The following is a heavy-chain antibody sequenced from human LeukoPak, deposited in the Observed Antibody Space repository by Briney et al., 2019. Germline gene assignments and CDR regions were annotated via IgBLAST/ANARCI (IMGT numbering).Heavy chain of an antibody. CDR2: ISWNSGSI. D-gene: IGHD5-18*01. CDR3: AKGSGYSCAKASFDY. V-gene: IGHV3-9*01. J-gene: IGHJ4*02. CDR1: GFTFDDYA. Sequence: GGSLRLSCAASGFTFDDYAMHWVRQAPGKGLEWVSGISWNSGSIGYADSVKGRFTISRDNAKNSLYLQMNSLRAEDTALYYCAKGSGYSCAKASFDYWGQGTLVTVSS.